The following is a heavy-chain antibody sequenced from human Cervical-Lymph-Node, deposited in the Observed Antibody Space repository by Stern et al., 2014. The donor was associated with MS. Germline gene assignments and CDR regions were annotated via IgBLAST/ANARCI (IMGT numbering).Heavy chain of an antibody. D-gene: IGHD2-21*02. CDR1: GYKFTTYW. CDR2: IYPGDSEV. Sequence: EVQLVESGAEVKKPGESLKISCKASGYKFTTYWIGWVRQLPGKGLEWMGFIYPGDSEVRYSPSLPSLKGQVTISADKSVSTAYMEWTSLKASDTGKYYCTRHDAAPKRLDAFDVWGQGTLVTVAS. V-gene: IGHV5-51*01. CDR3: TRHDAAPKRLDAFDV. J-gene: IGHJ3*01.